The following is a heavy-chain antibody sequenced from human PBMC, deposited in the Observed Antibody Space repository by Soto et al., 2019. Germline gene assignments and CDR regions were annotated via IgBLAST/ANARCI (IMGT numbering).Heavy chain of an antibody. CDR2: ISYDGSNK. D-gene: IGHD6-13*01. CDR1: GFTFSNYG. V-gene: IGHV3-30*18. CDR3: AKDVTQYSSSWAWYFDY. Sequence: QVQLEESGGGVVQPGRSLRLSCAVSGFTFSNYGIHWVRQAPGKGLEWVSVISYDGSNKYYADSVKGRFTISRDNSKNTLYVHMNSLRADDKAVYYCAKDVTQYSSSWAWYFDYWAQGALVT. J-gene: IGHJ4*02.